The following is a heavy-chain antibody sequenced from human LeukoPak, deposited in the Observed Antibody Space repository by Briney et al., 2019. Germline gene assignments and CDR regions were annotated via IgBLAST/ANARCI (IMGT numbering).Heavy chain of an antibody. D-gene: IGHD2-2*01. CDR2: INSDGSST. V-gene: IGHV3-74*01. J-gene: IGHJ4*02. Sequence: PGGSLRLSCAASGFTFSNYWMHWVRQAPGKGLVWVSRINSDGSSTSYADSVKGRFTISRDNAKNTLYLQMNSLRAEDTAVYYCAKYCCSSTNSYVDYWGQGTLVTVSS. CDR3: AKYCCSSTNSYVDY. CDR1: GFTFSNYW.